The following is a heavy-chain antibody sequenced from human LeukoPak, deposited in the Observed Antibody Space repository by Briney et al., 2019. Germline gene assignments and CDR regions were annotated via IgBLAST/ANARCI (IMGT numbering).Heavy chain of an antibody. CDR3: ARDRYYGSGSYYGCFDY. CDR1: GFTFDDYA. J-gene: IGHJ4*02. Sequence: GGSLRLSCAASGFTFDDYAMHWVRQAPGKGLEWVSGISWNSGSIGYADSVKGRFTISRDNSKNTLYLQMNSLRAEDTAVYYCARDRYYGSGSYYGCFDYWGQGTLVTVSS. D-gene: IGHD3-10*01. V-gene: IGHV3-9*01. CDR2: ISWNSGSI.